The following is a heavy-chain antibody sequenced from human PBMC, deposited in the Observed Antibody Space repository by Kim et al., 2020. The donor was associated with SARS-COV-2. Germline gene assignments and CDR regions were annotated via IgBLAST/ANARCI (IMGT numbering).Heavy chain of an antibody. Sequence: LKSRVTISVDTSKNQFSLKLSSVTAAYTAVYYCARKSWSSRLPPAEYFQHWGQGTLVTVSS. CDR3: ARKSWSSRLPPAEYFQH. V-gene: IGHV4-39*01. D-gene: IGHD1-26*01. J-gene: IGHJ1*01.